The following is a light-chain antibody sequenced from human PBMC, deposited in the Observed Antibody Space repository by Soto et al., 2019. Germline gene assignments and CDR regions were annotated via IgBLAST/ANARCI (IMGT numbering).Light chain of an antibody. CDR3: QQYALSPLT. V-gene: IGKV3-20*01. Sequence: EIVLTQSPGTLSLSPGESATLSRRASQSILSSYLAWYQQKRGQSPRLLIYGASSRATGIPDRFSGDGSGTDFTLKISGLEPEDFAVYYCQQYALSPLTFGGGTKVEI. J-gene: IGKJ4*01. CDR2: GAS. CDR1: QSILSSY.